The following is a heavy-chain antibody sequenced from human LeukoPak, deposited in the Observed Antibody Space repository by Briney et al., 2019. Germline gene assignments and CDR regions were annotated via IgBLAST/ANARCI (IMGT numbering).Heavy chain of an antibody. CDR1: GYTFTSYD. D-gene: IGHD3-22*01. CDR2: MNPNSGNT. CDR3: ARGTYGSSAYYGTLNY. Sequence: ASVTVSCTASGYTFTSYDINWVRQATGQGLEWMGWMNPNSGNTGYAQKFQGRVTMTRNTSISTAYMELSSLRSEDTAVYYCARGTYGSSAYYGTLNYWGQGTLVTVSS. J-gene: IGHJ4*02. V-gene: IGHV1-8*01.